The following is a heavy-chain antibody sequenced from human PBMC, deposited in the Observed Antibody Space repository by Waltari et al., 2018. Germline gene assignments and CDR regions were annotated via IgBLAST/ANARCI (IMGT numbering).Heavy chain of an antibody. CDR3: ARDTARYYGSGSYSFDY. Sequence: QVQLVQSGAEVKQPGSSVKVSCKASGGTFSSYANSGVRQAPGQGLEWMGGIIPILGTANYAQKFQGRVTITADESTSTAYMELSSLRSEDTAVYYCARDTARYYGSGSYSFDYWGQGTLVTVSS. J-gene: IGHJ4*02. V-gene: IGHV1-69*01. CDR2: IIPILGTA. CDR1: GGTFSSYA. D-gene: IGHD3-10*01.